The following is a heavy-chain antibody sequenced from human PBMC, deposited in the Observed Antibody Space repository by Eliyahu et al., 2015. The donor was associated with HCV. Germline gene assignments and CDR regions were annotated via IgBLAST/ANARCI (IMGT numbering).Heavy chain of an antibody. V-gene: IGHV4-34*01. CDR1: GGSFSGYY. CDR3: ARGASIAAHWFDP. D-gene: IGHD6-6*01. Sequence: QVQLQQWGAGLLKPSETLSLTCAVYGGSFSGYYWXWIRQPPGKGLEWIGEIXXSGSTNYNPSLKSRVTISVDTSKNQFSLKLSSVTAADTAVYYCARGASIAAHWFDPWGQGTLVTVSS. J-gene: IGHJ5*02. CDR2: IXXSGST.